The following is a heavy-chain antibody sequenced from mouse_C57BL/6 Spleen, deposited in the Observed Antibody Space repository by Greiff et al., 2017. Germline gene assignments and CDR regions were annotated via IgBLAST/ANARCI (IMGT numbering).Heavy chain of an antibody. V-gene: IGHV1-64*01. J-gene: IGHJ4*01. CDR1: GYTFTSYW. CDR3: AREGACGYYLCSMDY. CDR2: IHPNSGST. D-gene: IGHD2-3*01. Sequence: QVQLQQPGAELVKPGASVKLSCKASGYTFTSYWMHWVKQRPGQGLEWIGMIHPNSGSTNYNEKFTSKATLTVDKSSSTAYMQLSSLTSVDAAVYYCAREGACGYYLCSMDYWGQGTSVTVSS.